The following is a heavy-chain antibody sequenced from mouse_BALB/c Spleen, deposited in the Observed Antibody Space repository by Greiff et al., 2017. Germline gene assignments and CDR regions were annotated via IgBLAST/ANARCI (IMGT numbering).Heavy chain of an antibody. V-gene: IGHV1-67*01. J-gene: IGHJ4*01. CDR3: ASQGGNYAMDY. D-gene: IGHD3-2*02. CDR1: GYTFTDYA. CDR2: ISTYYGNT. Sequence: QVQLQQSGPELVRPGVSVKISCKGSGYTFTDYAMHWVKQSHAKSLEWIGVISTYYGNTNYNQKFKGKATMTVDKSSSTAYMELARLTSEDSAIYYCASQGGNYAMDYWGQGTSVTVSS.